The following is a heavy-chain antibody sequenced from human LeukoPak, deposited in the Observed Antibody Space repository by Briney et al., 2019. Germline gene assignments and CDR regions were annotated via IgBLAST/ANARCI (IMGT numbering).Heavy chain of an antibody. V-gene: IGHV3-64D*09. CDR1: GFTFSTYA. CDR3: AKFRYSGNYVDY. CDR2: ISSNGGST. Sequence: GGSLRLSCSASGFTFSTYAMHWVRQAPGKGLESVSTISSNGGSTYYADSVKGRFTISRDNSMNTLYLQMSSLTAEDTAVYYCAKFRYSGNYVDYWGQGTLVTVSS. J-gene: IGHJ4*02. D-gene: IGHD1-26*01.